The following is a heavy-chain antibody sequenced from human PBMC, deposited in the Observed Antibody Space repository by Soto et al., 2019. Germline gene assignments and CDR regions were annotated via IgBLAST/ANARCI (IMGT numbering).Heavy chain of an antibody. J-gene: IGHJ4*02. Sequence: QVQLVQSGAEVKKPGSSVKVSCKASGGTFSSYAISWVRQAPGQGLEWMGGIIPIIGTANYAQKFQGRVTITEDEATSTAYMELSSLRSEDTSVYYCARDGDGYNPYFAYRGPGTLVNVSS. CDR2: IIPIIGTA. CDR1: GGTFSSYA. CDR3: ARDGDGYNPYFAY. V-gene: IGHV1-69*01. D-gene: IGHD5-12*01.